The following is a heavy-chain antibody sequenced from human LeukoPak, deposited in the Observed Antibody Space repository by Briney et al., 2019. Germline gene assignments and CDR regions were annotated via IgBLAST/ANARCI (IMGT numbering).Heavy chain of an antibody. CDR2: ISGGGGST. CDR1: GFTFSSYG. D-gene: IGHD6-13*01. Sequence: PGGSLRLSCAASGFTFSSYGMHWVRQAPGKGLEWVSGISGGGGSTYYADSVKGRFTISRDNSKNTLYLQMNSLRAEDTAVYYCAKRSSSWHFDYWGQGTLVTVSS. V-gene: IGHV3-23*01. J-gene: IGHJ4*02. CDR3: AKRSSSWHFDY.